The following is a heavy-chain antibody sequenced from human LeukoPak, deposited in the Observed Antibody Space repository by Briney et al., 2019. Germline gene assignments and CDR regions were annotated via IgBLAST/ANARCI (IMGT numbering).Heavy chain of an antibody. V-gene: IGHV3-30*02. Sequence: GGSLRLSCAASGFTFSSYGMHWVRQAPGKGLEWVAFIRYDGVDKYYGDSVRGRFTISRDNSKNTVYLQMNSLRSEDTGVYYCAKDPLVFAAAAYYFDYWGQGTLVTVSS. CDR1: GFTFSSYG. CDR3: AKDPLVFAAAAYYFDY. D-gene: IGHD6-13*01. J-gene: IGHJ4*02. CDR2: IRYDGVDK.